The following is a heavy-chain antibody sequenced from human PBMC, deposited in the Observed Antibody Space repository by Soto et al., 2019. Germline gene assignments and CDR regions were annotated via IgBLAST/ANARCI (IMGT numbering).Heavy chain of an antibody. CDR3: AKAGDPHSIAVAVDY. V-gene: IGHV3-23*01. CDR2: ISGSGGST. CDR1: GFTFSSYA. J-gene: IGHJ4*02. Sequence: EVQLLESGGGLVQPGGYLRLSCAASGFTFSSYAMSWVRQAPGKGLEWVSAISGSGGSTYYADSVKGRFTISRDTSRNTLYLQMNSLRVEDTAVYYCAKAGDPHSIAVAVDYWGQGALVTVSS. D-gene: IGHD6-19*01.